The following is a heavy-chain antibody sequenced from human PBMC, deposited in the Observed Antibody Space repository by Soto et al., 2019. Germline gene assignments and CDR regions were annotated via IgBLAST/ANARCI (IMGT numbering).Heavy chain of an antibody. Sequence: PGGSLRLSCEGSGFTFSSYSMNWVRQAPGKGLEWVSSISSSSSYIYYADSVKGRFTISRDNAKNSLYLQMNSLRAEDTAVYYCARGREEYYFDYWGQGTLVTVSS. V-gene: IGHV3-21*01. CDR2: ISSSSSYI. J-gene: IGHJ4*02. CDR1: GFTFSSYS. CDR3: ARGREEYYFDY.